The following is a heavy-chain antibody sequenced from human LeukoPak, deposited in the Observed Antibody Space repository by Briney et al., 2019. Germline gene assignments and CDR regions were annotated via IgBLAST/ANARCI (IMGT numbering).Heavy chain of an antibody. J-gene: IGHJ4*02. V-gene: IGHV4-34*01. CDR1: GGSFSRYY. CDR3: ARGHPGYSSGCYSY. D-gene: IGHD6-19*01. CDR2: INHSGST. Sequence: SETLSLTCAAYGGSFSRYYWSWIRQPPGKGLEWIGEINHSGSTNYNPSLKSRVTISVDTSKNQFSLKLSSVTAADTAVYYCARGHPGYSSGCYSYWGQGTLVTVSS.